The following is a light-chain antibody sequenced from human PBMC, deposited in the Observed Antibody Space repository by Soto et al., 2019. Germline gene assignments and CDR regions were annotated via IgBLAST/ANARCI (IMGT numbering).Light chain of an antibody. CDR2: STN. CDR3: VLYMGSGISV. V-gene: IGLV8-61*01. J-gene: IGLJ3*02. CDR1: SGSVSTDYY. Sequence: QTVVTQEPSFSVSPGGTVTLTCGLNSGSVSTDYYPSWYQQTPGQAPRTLIYSTNTRSPGVPDRFFGSILGNKAALTITGAQTEDESDYYCVLYMGSGISVFGGGTQLTVL.